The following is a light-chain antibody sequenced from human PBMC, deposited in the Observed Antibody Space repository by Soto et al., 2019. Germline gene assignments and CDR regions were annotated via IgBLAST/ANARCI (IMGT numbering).Light chain of an antibody. CDR2: EVN. CDR1: SSDVGGYNY. CDR3: SSYTSSTTLEV. Sequence: QSALTQPASVSVSPGQSISISCTGTSSDVGGYNYVSWYQQHPGKAPKLMIYEVNSRPSGVSNRFSGSKSGNTASLTISGLQAEDEADYYCSSYTSSTTLEVFGTGTQLTVL. J-gene: IGLJ1*01. V-gene: IGLV2-14*01.